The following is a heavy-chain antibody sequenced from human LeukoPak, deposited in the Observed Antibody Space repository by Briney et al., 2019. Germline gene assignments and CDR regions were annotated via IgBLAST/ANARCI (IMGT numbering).Heavy chain of an antibody. V-gene: IGHV1-18*01. CDR2: ISAYNGNT. J-gene: IGHJ4*02. D-gene: IGHD3-9*01. CDR1: GYTFTSYG. CDR3: AKTDILTGYFDY. Sequence: GASVKVSCKASGYTFTSYGISWVRQAPGQGLEWMGWISAYNGNTNFAQKLQGRVTMTTDTSTSTAYMELRSLRSDDTAVYYCAKTDILTGYFDYWGQGTLVTVSS.